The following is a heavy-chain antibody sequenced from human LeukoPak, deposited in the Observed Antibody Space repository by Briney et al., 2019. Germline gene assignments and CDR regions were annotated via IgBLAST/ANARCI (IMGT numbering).Heavy chain of an antibody. CDR3: AKGGWDGSGSYYLYYFDY. CDR1: GFTFSTYA. V-gene: IGHV3-23*01. CDR2: ICGSGDST. J-gene: IGHJ4*02. D-gene: IGHD3-10*01. Sequence: GGSLRLSCAASGFTFSTYAMSWVRRAPGKGLEWVSTICGSGDSTYYADSVKGRFTISRDSSKNTLYLQMNSLRAEDTAVYYCAKGGWDGSGSYYLYYFDYWGQGTLVTVSS.